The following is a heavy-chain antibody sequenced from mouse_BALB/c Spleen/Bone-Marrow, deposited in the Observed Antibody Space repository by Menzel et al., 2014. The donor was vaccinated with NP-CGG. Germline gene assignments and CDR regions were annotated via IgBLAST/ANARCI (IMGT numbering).Heavy chain of an antibody. J-gene: IGHJ3*01. D-gene: IGHD1-1*01. Sequence: VHLQQSGAELVKPGASVKLSCTASGFNIKDTYMHWVKQRPEQGLEWIGRIDPANGNTKYDPKFQGKATITADTSSNTAYLQLSSLTSEDTAVYYCASYYYGSSLFAYWGQGTLVTVSA. CDR1: GFNIKDTY. CDR2: IDPANGNT. CDR3: ASYYYGSSLFAY. V-gene: IGHV14-3*02.